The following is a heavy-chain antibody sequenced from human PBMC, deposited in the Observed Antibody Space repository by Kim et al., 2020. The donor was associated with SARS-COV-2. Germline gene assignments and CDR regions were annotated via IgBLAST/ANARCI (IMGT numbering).Heavy chain of an antibody. CDR3: ARDIVVVPAADGSDY. Sequence: QKFQGRVTMTRDTSISTAYMELSRLRSDDTAVYYCARDIVVVPAADGSDYWGQGTLVTVSS. D-gene: IGHD2-2*01. J-gene: IGHJ4*02. V-gene: IGHV1-2*02.